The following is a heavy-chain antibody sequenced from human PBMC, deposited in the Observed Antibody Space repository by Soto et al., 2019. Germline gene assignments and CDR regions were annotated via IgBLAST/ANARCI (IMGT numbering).Heavy chain of an antibody. CDR3: AHRRSGSTGSGFDN. J-gene: IGHJ4*02. V-gene: IGHV2-5*02. D-gene: IGHD1-26*01. Sequence: QITLKESGPPLVKPTQTLTLTCTFSGFSLSTGGVGVGWIRQPPGKALEWLALIYWDDDKRYRPSLKSRLSITKDTSKNQVVLTMTNMDPVDTATYFCAHRRSGSTGSGFDNWGQGTLVTVSS. CDR2: IYWDDDK. CDR1: GFSLSTGGVG.